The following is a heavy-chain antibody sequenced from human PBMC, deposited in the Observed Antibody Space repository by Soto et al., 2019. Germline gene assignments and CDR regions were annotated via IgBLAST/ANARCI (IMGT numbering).Heavy chain of an antibody. CDR1: GGSVSSTDYY. V-gene: IGHV4-30-4*01. CDR3: ARDATWPDYDILTGRRGYWFDP. J-gene: IGHJ5*02. CDR2: IFYSGRT. Sequence: SETLSLTCTVSGGSVSSTDYYWSWIRQPPGKGLECIGYIFYSGRTYYNPSLKGRVTLSVDAPKNQFSLQLSSVTAADTAVYYCARDATWPDYDILTGRRGYWFDPWGQGTLVTVSS. D-gene: IGHD3-9*01.